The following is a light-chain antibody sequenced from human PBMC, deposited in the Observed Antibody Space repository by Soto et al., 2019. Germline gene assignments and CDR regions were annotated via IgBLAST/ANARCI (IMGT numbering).Light chain of an antibody. CDR2: EVS. J-gene: IGLJ2*01. V-gene: IGLV2-14*01. Sequence: QSALTQPASVSGSPGQSITISCTGTSSDVGGYNYVSWYQQHPGKAPKLMIYEVSNRPSRVSNRFSGSKSGNTASLTISGLQAEDEADYYCSSYTSSSTLLFGGGTKLTVL. CDR1: SSDVGGYNY. CDR3: SSYTSSSTLL.